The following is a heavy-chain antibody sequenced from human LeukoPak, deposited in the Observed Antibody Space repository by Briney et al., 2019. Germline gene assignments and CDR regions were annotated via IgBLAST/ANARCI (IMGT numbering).Heavy chain of an antibody. CDR3: ARLSSGQNNWFDP. Sequence: SETLSLTCTVSGGSISSYYWSWIRQPPGKTLEWIGYIYYSGSTNYNPSLKSRVTMSVDMSKNQFSLKLSSVTAADTAVYYCARLSSGQNNWFDPWGQGTLVTVSS. CDR2: IYYSGST. CDR1: GGSISSYY. V-gene: IGHV4-59*01. J-gene: IGHJ5*02. D-gene: IGHD2/OR15-2a*01.